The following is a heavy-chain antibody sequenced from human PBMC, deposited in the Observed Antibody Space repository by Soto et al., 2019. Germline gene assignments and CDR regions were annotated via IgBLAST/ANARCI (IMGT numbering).Heavy chain of an antibody. J-gene: IGHJ4*02. CDR3: ARDLALAGNY. CDR1: GFTFSSYW. CDR2: IKQDGSEK. D-gene: IGHD6-19*01. Sequence: PGGSLRLSCAASGFTFSSYWMSWVRQAPGKGLEWVANIKQDGSEKYYSDSVKGRFTISRDNANNSLFLQMNSLRAEDTATYYCARDLALAGNYWGQGVLVTVSS. V-gene: IGHV3-7*01.